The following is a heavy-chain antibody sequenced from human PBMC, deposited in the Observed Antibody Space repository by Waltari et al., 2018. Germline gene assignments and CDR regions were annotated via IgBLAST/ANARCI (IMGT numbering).Heavy chain of an antibody. Sequence: QLQLQESGPGLVKPSETLSLTCTVPGGPLSSRSYYWGWIRPPPGKGREWSGSIYYSGSTYYNPSLKSRVTISVDTSKNQFSLKLSSVTAADTAVYYCARHPSELRGDWFDPWGQGTLVTVSS. CDR3: ARHPSELRGDWFDP. V-gene: IGHV4-39*07. CDR2: IYYSGST. J-gene: IGHJ5*02. D-gene: IGHD1-7*01. CDR1: GGPLSSRSYY.